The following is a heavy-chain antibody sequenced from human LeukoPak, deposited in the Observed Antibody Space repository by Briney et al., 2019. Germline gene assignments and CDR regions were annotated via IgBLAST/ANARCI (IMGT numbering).Heavy chain of an antibody. CDR1: GFTFSSYS. CDR3: ARSLVHYYDSSGYSH. D-gene: IGHD3-22*01. V-gene: IGHV3-33*08. Sequence: TGGSLRLSCAASGFTFSSYSMNWVRQAPGKGLEWVAVIWYDGSNKYYADSVKGRFTIPRDNSKNTLCLQMNSLRAEDTAVYYCARSLVHYYDSSGYSHWGQGTLVTVSS. CDR2: IWYDGSNK. J-gene: IGHJ4*02.